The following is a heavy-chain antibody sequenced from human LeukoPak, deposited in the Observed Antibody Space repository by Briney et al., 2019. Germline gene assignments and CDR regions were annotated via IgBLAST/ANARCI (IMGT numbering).Heavy chain of an antibody. CDR2: IYYSGST. CDR3: ARGEALRQNYGLDV. Sequence: SGTLSLTCTVSGGSINGYYWTWIRQPPGNGLEWIGYIYYSGSTNYNPSLRSRVTISVDTSKNQFSLNLISVTAADTALYYCARGEALRQNYGLDVWGQGTTVTVSS. V-gene: IGHV4-59*01. J-gene: IGHJ6*02. CDR1: GGSINGYY.